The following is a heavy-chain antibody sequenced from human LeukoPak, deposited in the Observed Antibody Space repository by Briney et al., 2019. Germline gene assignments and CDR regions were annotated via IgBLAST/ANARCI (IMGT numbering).Heavy chain of an antibody. D-gene: IGHD5-24*01. V-gene: IGHV4-34*01. Sequence: SETLSLTCAVYGWSFSRYYWSWIRQSPGKGLERIAEIDHRCDTNYNPSVKSRVTISVDTSKNQFSLKVRSLRAADTAVYYCARGATISDTGYFDFWGQGTLVTVSS. CDR3: ARGATISDTGYFDF. CDR1: GWSFSRYY. CDR2: IDHRCDT. J-gene: IGHJ4*03.